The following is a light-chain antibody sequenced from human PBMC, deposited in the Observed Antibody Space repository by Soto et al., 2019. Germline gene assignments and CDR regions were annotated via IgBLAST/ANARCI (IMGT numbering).Light chain of an antibody. CDR3: QVWDSSSDQHV. V-gene: IGLV3-21*02. CDR1: NIGTKS. J-gene: IGLJ1*01. CDR2: EDS. Sequence: ELTQPPSMSVAPGQTASITCGGNNIGTKSVHWYQQKPGQAPVLVVYEDSDRPSGIPERFSGSNSGNTATLTIIRVEAGDEADYYCQVWDSSSDQHVFGTGTKLTVL.